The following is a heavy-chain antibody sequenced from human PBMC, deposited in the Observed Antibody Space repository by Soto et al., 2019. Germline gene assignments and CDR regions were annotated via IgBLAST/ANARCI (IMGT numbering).Heavy chain of an antibody. CDR1: GDSFTSYW. Sequence: GKSVKSSGKCPGDSFTSYWIGLLRQMPGKGLEWMGIIYPGDSDTRYSPSVQGQVTISAAKSISTAYLQWSSRKASYTPMYYWARAPAVAPHPYPFPGMAVGGQGTTVPAS. V-gene: IGHV5-51*01. CDR3: ARAPAVAPHPYPFPGMAV. D-gene: IGHD2-15*01. CDR2: IYPGDSDT. J-gene: IGHJ6*02.